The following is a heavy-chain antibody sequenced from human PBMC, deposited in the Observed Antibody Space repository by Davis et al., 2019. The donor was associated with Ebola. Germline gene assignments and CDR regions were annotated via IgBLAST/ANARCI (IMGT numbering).Heavy chain of an antibody. J-gene: IGHJ2*01. Sequence: MPSETLSLTCAVSGGSLSGYFWIWIRQPPGKGLEWIGYIHSSGSTFYNPTLRSQVTISVDTSENQFSLQVNSVTAADPAVYYCARHFESQPWFFDLWGRGTLVTVSS. CDR1: GGSLSGYF. V-gene: IGHV4-59*08. CDR3: ARHFESQPWFFDL. CDR2: IHSSGST.